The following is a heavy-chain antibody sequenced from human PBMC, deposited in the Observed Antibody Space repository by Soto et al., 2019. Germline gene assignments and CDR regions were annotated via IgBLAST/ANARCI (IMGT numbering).Heavy chain of an antibody. V-gene: IGHV3-30*18. CDR3: AKVLTGDLDY. Sequence: GGSLRLSWASYGFPFSSYWMSLVRQAPGKGLEWVAVISYDENNKYYADSVKGRFTISRDNSKNTLYLQMNSLRAEDTAVYYCAKVLTGDLDYWGQGTLVTVSS. CDR1: GFPFSSYW. D-gene: IGHD7-27*01. J-gene: IGHJ4*02. CDR2: ISYDENNK.